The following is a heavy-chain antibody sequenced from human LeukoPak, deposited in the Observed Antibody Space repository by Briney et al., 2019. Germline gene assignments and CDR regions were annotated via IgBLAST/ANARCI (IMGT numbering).Heavy chain of an antibody. CDR3: ARGEGILLWFGEGPCGMDV. D-gene: IGHD3-10*01. Sequence: GGSLRLSCAASGFTFNTYTMNWVRQAPGKGLEWVSYISGSRGIIDYADSVRGRFTISRDNSKNTLYLQMNSLRAEDTAVYYCARGEGILLWFGEGPCGMDVWGQGTTVTVSS. V-gene: IGHV3-48*01. CDR2: ISGSRGII. J-gene: IGHJ6*02. CDR1: GFTFNTYT.